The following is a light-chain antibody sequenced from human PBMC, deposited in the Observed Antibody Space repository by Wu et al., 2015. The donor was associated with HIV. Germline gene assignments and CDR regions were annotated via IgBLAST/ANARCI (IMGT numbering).Light chain of an antibody. V-gene: IGKV1-39*01. CDR2: AAS. J-gene: IGKJ4*01. CDR3: LQDYTYPLT. Sequence: DIQLTQSPSSLSASIGDRVTITCRASQSISSYLNWYQQKPGKAPKLLIYAASNLQSGVPSRFSGSGSGTDFTLTISSLQPEDFATYYCLQDYTYPLTFGGGTKVEIK. CDR1: QSISSY.